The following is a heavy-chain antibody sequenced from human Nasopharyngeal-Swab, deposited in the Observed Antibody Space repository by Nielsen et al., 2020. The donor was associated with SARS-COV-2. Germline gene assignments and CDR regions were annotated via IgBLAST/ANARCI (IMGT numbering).Heavy chain of an antibody. CDR2: ISYDGSRK. D-gene: IGHD5-18*01. CDR3: AKLTAMVTADAFDI. Sequence: GESLKISCAASGFTFSTYGMHWVRQAPGKGLEWVAVISYDGSRKNYADSVKGRFTISRDNSKNTLYLQMNSLRAEDTAVYYCAKLTAMVTADAFDIWGQGTMVTVSS. CDR1: GFTFSTYG. J-gene: IGHJ3*02. V-gene: IGHV3-30*18.